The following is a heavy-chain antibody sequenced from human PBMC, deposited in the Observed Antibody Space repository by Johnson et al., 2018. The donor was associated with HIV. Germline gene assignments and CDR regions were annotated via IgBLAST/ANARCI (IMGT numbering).Heavy chain of an antibody. V-gene: IGHV3-48*03. D-gene: IGHD3-10*02. CDR2: ISSSGNTI. Sequence: VQLVESGGGLVKPGGSLRLSCAASGFTFSSYGMHWVRQAPGKGLEWVSYISSSGNTIYYADSVKGRFTISRDNAKNSLYLQMNSLRVEDTALYYCASVRRGALDIWGQGTMVTVSS. J-gene: IGHJ3*02. CDR1: GFTFSSYG. CDR3: ASVRRGALDI.